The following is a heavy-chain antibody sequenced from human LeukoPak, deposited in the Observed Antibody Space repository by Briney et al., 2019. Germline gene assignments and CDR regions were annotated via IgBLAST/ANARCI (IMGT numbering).Heavy chain of an antibody. D-gene: IGHD5-12*01. Sequence: SQTLSLTCTVSGGSISSGGYYWSWIRQPPGKGLEWIGYIYHSGSTYYNPSLKSRVTISVDRSKNRFSLKLSSVTAADTAVYYCARDVGGYANFDYWGQGTLVTVSS. CDR3: ARDVGGYANFDY. J-gene: IGHJ4*02. V-gene: IGHV4-30-2*01. CDR1: GGSISSGGYY. CDR2: IYHSGST.